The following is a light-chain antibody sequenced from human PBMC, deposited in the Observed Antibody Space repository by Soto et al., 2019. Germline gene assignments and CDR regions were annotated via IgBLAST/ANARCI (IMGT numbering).Light chain of an antibody. Sequence: EIVLTQSPGTLSLSPGERATFSCRASQSVSNSSLAWYHQKPGQAPRLLLFAASRRAPGIPDTFSGSGSGTDFPLPISRLEPEDFAVYYCQVYGNSPMYTFGQGTRLELK. CDR2: AAS. J-gene: IGKJ2*01. CDR1: QSVSNSS. V-gene: IGKV3-20*01. CDR3: QVYGNSPMYT.